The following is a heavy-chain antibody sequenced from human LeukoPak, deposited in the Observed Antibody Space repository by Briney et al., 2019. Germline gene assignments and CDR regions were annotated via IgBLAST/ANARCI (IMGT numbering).Heavy chain of an antibody. J-gene: IGHJ5*02. D-gene: IGHD3-10*01. CDR3: ARGGYYGSGNDFRFDP. V-gene: IGHV4-59*13. Sequence: SETLSLTCTVSGGSISSYYWSWIRQPPGKGLEWIGYIDYSGYTNYNPSLKSRVTISVDTSNNQFSLKLTSVTAADTAVYLCARGGYYGSGNDFRFDPWGQGALVTVSS. CDR1: GGSISSYY. CDR2: IDYSGYT.